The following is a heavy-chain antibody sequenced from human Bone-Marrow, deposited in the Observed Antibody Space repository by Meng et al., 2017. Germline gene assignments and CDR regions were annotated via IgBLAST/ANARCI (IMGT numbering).Heavy chain of an antibody. CDR3: ARDRNSGEHTEYNWFDP. V-gene: IGHV1-46*01. CDR2: INPSGGST. CDR1: GYTFTSYY. J-gene: IGHJ5*02. D-gene: IGHD4/OR15-4a*01. Sequence: VQLVQSGAEVKKPGASVKVSCKASGYTFTSYYMHWVRQAPGQGLEWMGIINPSGGSTSYAQKFQGRVTMTRDTSTSTVYMELSSLRSEDTAVYYCARDRNSGEHTEYNWFDPWGQGTLVTVSS.